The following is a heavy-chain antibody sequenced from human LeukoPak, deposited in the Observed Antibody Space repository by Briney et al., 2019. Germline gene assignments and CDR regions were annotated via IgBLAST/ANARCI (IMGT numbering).Heavy chain of an antibody. CDR3: ARGRYYGFSGDY. CDR1: GGSIGSDGYY. Sequence: PSETLSLTCTVSGGSIGSDGYYWNWIRQHPGKGLEWIGYIYYSGSTSYNPSLKSRLTISVDTSKNQFSLRLGSVTAADTAVYYCARGRYYGFSGDYWGQGTLVTVSS. CDR2: IYYSGST. J-gene: IGHJ4*02. V-gene: IGHV4-31*03. D-gene: IGHD3-10*01.